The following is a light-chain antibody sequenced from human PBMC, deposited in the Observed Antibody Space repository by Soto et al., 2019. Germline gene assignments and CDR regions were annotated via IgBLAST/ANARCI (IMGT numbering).Light chain of an antibody. V-gene: IGKV1-5*03. CDR1: ESINSW. J-gene: IGKJ1*01. CDR2: KAS. CDR3: QQYQSYSQ. Sequence: DIPMTQSPSTLSASVGDRVTITCRASESINSWLAWYQQKPGKAPKLLIYKASNLESGVPSRFRGSGSGTEFTLTITSLQPHDFATYYCQQYQSYSQFGQGTKVEIK.